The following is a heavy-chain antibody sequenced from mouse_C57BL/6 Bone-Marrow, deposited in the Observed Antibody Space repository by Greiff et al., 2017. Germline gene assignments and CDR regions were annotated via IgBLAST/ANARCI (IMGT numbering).Heavy chain of an antibody. D-gene: IGHD6-5*01. CDR3: ARDRSLQRPYFDV. CDR1: GFTFSSYA. J-gene: IGHJ1*03. V-gene: IGHV5-4*01. Sequence: EVKLVESGGGLVKPGGSLKLSCAASGFTFSSYAMSWVRQTPEKRLEWVATISDGGSYTYYPDNVKGRFTISRDNAKNNLYLQMSHLKSEDTAMYYCARDRSLQRPYFDVWGTGTTSTVSS. CDR2: ISDGGSYT.